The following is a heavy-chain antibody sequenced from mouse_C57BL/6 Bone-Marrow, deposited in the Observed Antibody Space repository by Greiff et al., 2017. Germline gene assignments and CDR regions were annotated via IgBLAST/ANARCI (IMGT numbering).Heavy chain of an antibody. Sequence: AQLQQSGAELVRPGASVKLSCTASGFNIKDDYMHWVKQRPEQGLEWIGWIDPENGDTEYASKFQGKATITADTSSNTAYLQLSSLTSEDTAVYYCTKGVYDYDEAYWGQGTLVTVSS. CDR1: GFNIKDDY. J-gene: IGHJ3*01. D-gene: IGHD2-4*01. CDR3: TKGVYDYDEAY. V-gene: IGHV14-4*01. CDR2: IDPENGDT.